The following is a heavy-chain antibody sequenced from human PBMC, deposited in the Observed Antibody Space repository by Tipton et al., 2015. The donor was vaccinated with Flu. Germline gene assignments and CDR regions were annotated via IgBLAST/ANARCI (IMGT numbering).Heavy chain of an antibody. CDR3: ARRDYSNYVSEPKNWFDP. J-gene: IGHJ5*02. D-gene: IGHD4-11*01. CDR2: SYHTGNT. CDR1: GGFVSSYY. V-gene: IGHV4-4*09. Sequence: TLSLTCAVSGGFVSSYYWNWIRQPPGKGLEWIGNSYHTGNTYYNPTLKSRATISVDRSKNQFSLKLNSVTAADTAVYYCARRDYSNYVSEPKNWFDPWGQGTLVTVSS.